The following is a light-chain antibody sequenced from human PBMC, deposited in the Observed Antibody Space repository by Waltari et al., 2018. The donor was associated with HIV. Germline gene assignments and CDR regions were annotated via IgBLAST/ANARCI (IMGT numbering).Light chain of an antibody. V-gene: IGKV3-20*01. CDR1: QSVSKNY. Sequence: SSGALSLSPGERATLSCRASQSVSKNYLAWYQQKSGQAPRLLIYGASSRATGIADRFSGSGSGTDFTLTISRLEPEDFAVYYCQQYGSSPCTFGPGTKVDVK. CDR2: GAS. J-gene: IGKJ3*01. CDR3: QQYGSSPCT.